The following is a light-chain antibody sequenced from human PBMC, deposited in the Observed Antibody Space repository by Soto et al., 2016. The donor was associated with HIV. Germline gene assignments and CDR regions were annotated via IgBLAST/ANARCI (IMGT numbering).Light chain of an antibody. CDR3: QAWDSSTACV. CDR1: RLGNKY. Sequence: SYELTQPPSVSVSPGQTATITCSGNRLGNKYVCLVSPEARPRPLALVIYQDNKRPSGIPERFSGSHSGNTATLTISGTQAMDEADYYCQAWDSSTACVFGTGTRVTVL. CDR2: QDN. V-gene: IGLV3-1*01. J-gene: IGLJ1*01.